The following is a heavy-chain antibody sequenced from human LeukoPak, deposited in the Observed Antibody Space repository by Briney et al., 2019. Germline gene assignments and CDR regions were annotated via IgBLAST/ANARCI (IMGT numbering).Heavy chain of an antibody. Sequence: PSETLSLTCAVSGDSISSDNYYWSWIRQPAGKGLEWIGRIYTTGSTNYNPSLKSRVSISVDTSKNQFSLKLNSVTAADTAVYYCARERIGYCSRTSCYAGNWLDPWGQGTLVTVPS. CDR1: GDSISSDNYY. J-gene: IGHJ5*02. CDR3: ARERIGYCSRTSCYAGNWLDP. D-gene: IGHD2-2*01. V-gene: IGHV4-61*02. CDR2: IYTTGST.